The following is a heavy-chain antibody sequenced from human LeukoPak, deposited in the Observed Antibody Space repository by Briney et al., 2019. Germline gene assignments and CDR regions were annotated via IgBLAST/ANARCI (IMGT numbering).Heavy chain of an antibody. CDR3: AAVWFGEVKAYWFDP. V-gene: IGHV1-69*13. D-gene: IGHD3-10*01. CDR1: GGTFSSYA. Sequence: SVKVSCKASGGTFSSYAISWVRQAPGQGLEWMGGIIPIFGTANYAQKFQGRVTITADESTSTAYMELSSLRSEDTAVYYCAAVWFGEVKAYWFDPWGQGTLVTVSS. CDR2: IIPIFGTA. J-gene: IGHJ5*02.